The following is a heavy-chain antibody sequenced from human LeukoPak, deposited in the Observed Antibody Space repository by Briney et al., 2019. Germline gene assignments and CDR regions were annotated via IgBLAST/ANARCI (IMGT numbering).Heavy chain of an antibody. Sequence: GGSLRLSCAASGFTFSSYGMHWVRQAPGKGLEWVSSISSSSSYIYYADSVKGRFTISRDNAKNSLYLQMNSLRAEDTAVYYCARDRAYTDYYDSSGYFDAFDYWGQGTLVTVSS. CDR2: ISSSSSYI. CDR1: GFTFSSYG. J-gene: IGHJ4*02. V-gene: IGHV3-21*01. CDR3: ARDRAYTDYYDSSGYFDAFDY. D-gene: IGHD3-22*01.